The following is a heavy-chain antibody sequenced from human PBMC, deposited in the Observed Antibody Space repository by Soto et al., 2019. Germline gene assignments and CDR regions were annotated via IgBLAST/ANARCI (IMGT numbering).Heavy chain of an antibody. CDR3: VKGPLSYSSGWYESFDI. Sequence: GGSLRLSCSASGFTFSSYAMHWVRQAPGKGLEYVSAISSNGGSTYYADSVKGRFTISRDNSKNKLYLQMSSLRAEDTAVYYCVKGPLSYSSGWYESFDIWGQGTMVTVSS. D-gene: IGHD6-19*01. J-gene: IGHJ3*02. CDR2: ISSNGGST. CDR1: GFTFSSYA. V-gene: IGHV3-64D*06.